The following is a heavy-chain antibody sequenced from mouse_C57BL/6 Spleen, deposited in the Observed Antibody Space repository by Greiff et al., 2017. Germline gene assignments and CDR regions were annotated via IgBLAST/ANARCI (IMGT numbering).Heavy chain of an antibody. Sequence: VKLMESGAELARPGASVKLSCKASGYTFTSYGISWVKQRPGQGLEWIGEIYPRSGNTYYNEKFKGKATLTADKSSSTAYMELRSLTSEDSAVYFCGRGDGYFLYAMDYWGQGTSVTVSS. V-gene: IGHV1-81*01. J-gene: IGHJ4*01. CDR1: GYTFTSYG. CDR2: IYPRSGNT. D-gene: IGHD2-3*01. CDR3: GRGDGYFLYAMDY.